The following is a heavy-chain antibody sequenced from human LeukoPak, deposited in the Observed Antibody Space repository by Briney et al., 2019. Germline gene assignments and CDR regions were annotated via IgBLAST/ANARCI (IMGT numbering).Heavy chain of an antibody. J-gene: IGHJ4*02. CDR2: IYYSGST. D-gene: IGHD5-12*01. CDR1: GGSISSSSYY. CDR3: ARVSGYDWESSYDY. V-gene: IGHV4-39*07. Sequence: SETLSLTCTVSGGSISSSSYYWGWIRQPPGKGLEWIGSIYYSGSTYYNPSLKSRVTISVDTSKNQFSLKLSSVTAADTAVYYCARVSGYDWESSYDYWGQGTLVTVSS.